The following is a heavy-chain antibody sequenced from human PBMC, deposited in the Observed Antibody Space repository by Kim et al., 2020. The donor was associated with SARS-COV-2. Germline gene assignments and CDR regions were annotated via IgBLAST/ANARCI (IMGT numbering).Heavy chain of an antibody. CDR3: AREPAGSPIAAAAPFDY. D-gene: IGHD6-13*01. CDR1: GGTFSSYT. CDR2: IITILGIA. J-gene: IGHJ4*02. Sequence: SVKVSCKASGGTFSSYTISWVRQAPGQGLEWMGRIITILGIANYAQKFQGRVTITADKSTSKAYMELSSLRSDDTAVYYCAREPAGSPIAAAAPFDYWGQGTLVTVAS. V-gene: IGHV1-69*04.